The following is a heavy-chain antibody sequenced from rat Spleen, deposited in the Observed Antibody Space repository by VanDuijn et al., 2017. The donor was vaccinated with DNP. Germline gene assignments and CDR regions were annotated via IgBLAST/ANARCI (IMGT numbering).Heavy chain of an antibody. D-gene: IGHD1-12*02. CDR3: ARQTRSHYYDGTYYFDY. V-gene: IGHV5-7*01. Sequence: EVQLVESGGGLVQPGRSLKLSCAASGFIFSDYNMAWVRQAPKRGLAWVATISYDGGSTFYRDSVKGRFTISRDNAKSTLYLEMDSLRSEDTATYYCARQTRSHYYDGTYYFDYWGHGVMVTVSS. CDR1: GFIFSDYN. J-gene: IGHJ2*01. CDR2: ISYDGGST.